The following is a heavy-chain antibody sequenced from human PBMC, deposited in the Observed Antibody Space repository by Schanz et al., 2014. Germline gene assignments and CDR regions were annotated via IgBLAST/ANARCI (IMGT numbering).Heavy chain of an antibody. CDR3: ARFLARYQYYGVDV. J-gene: IGHJ6*02. D-gene: IGHD3-3*01. Sequence: QVQLVDSGGGLVKPGGSLRLSCAASGFTFSDCYMTWIRQAPGKGLEWVSDISDSGDSTHYADSVKGRFTISRDNAKNSLFLQINSLRVEDTAVYYCARFLARYQYYGVDVWGQGTTVIVSS. V-gene: IGHV3-11*01. CDR1: GFTFSDCY. CDR2: ISDSGDST.